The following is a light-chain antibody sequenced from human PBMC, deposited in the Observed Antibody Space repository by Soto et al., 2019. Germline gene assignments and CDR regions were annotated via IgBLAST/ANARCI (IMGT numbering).Light chain of an antibody. Sequence: EIVMTQSPVTLSVSPGERATLSCRASQSINTDLAWYQQKPGQAPRLLIYGASTRATGIPARFSGSGSGTEFTLTISSLQSEDFAVYYCQQYINWPLTFGGGTKWIS. V-gene: IGKV3-15*01. CDR2: GAS. CDR1: QSINTD. CDR3: QQYINWPLT. J-gene: IGKJ4*01.